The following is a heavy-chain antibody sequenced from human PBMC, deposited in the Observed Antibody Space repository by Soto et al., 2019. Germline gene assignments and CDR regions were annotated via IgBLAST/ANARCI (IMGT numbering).Heavy chain of an antibody. CDR1: GYTFTSYD. CDR2: MNHNSGNT. CDR3: ASKPDYDFFSGYRVDT. Sequence: AAVKCYFNASGYTFTSYDINWVRQATGQVLDCIGWMNHNSGNTGYAQKFQGRVTMTRNTSISTAYMELSSLRSEDTAVYYCASKPDYDFFSGYRVDTWGQGTRVKVSS. D-gene: IGHD3-3*01. J-gene: IGHJ5*02. V-gene: IGHV1-8*01.